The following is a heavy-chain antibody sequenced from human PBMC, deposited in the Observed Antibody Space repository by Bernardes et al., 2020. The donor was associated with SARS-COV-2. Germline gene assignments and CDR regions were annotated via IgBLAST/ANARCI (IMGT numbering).Heavy chain of an antibody. CDR2: IYRGGST. V-gene: IGHV3-66*02. CDR3: AREGGVTGPYFDY. J-gene: IGHJ4*02. CDR1: GFSLRSNY. D-gene: IGHD1-20*01. Sequence: VGSLILSCAASGFSLRSNYMSWVRQAPGKGLEWVSVIYRGGSTYYADSVKGRFTISRDNSKNTLYVQMNSLRAEDTAVYYCAREGGVTGPYFDYWGQGTLVTVSS.